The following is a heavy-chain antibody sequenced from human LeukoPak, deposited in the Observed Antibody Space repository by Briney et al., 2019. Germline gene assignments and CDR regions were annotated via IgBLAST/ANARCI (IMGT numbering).Heavy chain of an antibody. CDR2: INAGNGNT. CDR3: ARVRPYDIVAFDY. Sequence: ASVKVSCKASGYTFTSYAMHWVRQAPGQRLEWMGWINAGNGNTKYSQKFQGRVTITRDTSASTAYMELSSLRSEDTAVYYCARVRPYDIVAFDYGGKGTLVTVSS. J-gene: IGHJ4*02. V-gene: IGHV1-3*01. D-gene: IGHD5-12*01. CDR1: GYTFTSYA.